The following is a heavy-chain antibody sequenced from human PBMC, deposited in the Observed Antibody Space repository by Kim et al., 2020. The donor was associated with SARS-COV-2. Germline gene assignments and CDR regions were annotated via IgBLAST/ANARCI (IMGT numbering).Heavy chain of an antibody. D-gene: IGHD3-22*01. CDR2: IFHSGST. CDR3: ARDDSYYERSDYPQYYSGMDV. Sequence: SETLSLTCTVSGYSIIGGYHWGWIRQPPGKRLEWIGSIFHSGSTYYNPSLKSRVIISVDMSKNQFSLKVISVTAADTAVYYCARDDSYYERSDYPQYYSGMDVWGRGTTVTVAS. V-gene: IGHV4-38-2*02. CDR1: GYSIIGGYH. J-gene: IGHJ6*02.